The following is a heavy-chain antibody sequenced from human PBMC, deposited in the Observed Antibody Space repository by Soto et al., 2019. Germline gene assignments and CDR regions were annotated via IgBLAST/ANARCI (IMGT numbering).Heavy chain of an antibody. Sequence: SETLSLTCTVSGGSISSGGYYWSWIRQHPGKGLEWIGYIYYSGSTYYNPSLKSRVTISVDTSKNQFSLKLSSVTAADTAVYYCARAPGTLSYYYYGMDVWGQGTTVTVSS. CDR3: ARAPGTLSYYYYGMDV. V-gene: IGHV4-31*03. D-gene: IGHD3-10*01. J-gene: IGHJ6*02. CDR1: GGSISSGGYY. CDR2: IYYSGST.